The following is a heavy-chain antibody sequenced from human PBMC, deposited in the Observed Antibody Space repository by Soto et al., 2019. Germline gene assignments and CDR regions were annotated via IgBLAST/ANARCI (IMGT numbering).Heavy chain of an antibody. CDR3: ASDKIDWVFEY. V-gene: IGHV3-11*01. D-gene: IGHD3-9*01. CDR2: ISSSGTI. Sequence: QVQLVESGGGLVKPGGSLRLSCAASGFTFSDYYMSWIRQAPGKGLEWISYISSSGTIYYADSVKGRFTISRDNAKNSLYLQMNSLRAEDTAVYYCASDKIDWVFEYWGQGTLVTVSS. CDR1: GFTFSDYY. J-gene: IGHJ4*02.